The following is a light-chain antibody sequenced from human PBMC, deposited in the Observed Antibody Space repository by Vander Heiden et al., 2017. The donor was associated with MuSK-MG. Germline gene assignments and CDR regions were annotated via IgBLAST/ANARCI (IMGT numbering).Light chain of an antibody. CDR1: QSISSY. Sequence: DIQMTQSPSSLSASVGDRVTITCRASQSISSYLNWYQQKPGKAPKLLIYAASSLQRGVPSKFSGSGSGTDFTLTISRLQPEDFATYYCQQSDIIPRTFGQGTTVEFK. V-gene: IGKV1-39*01. J-gene: IGKJ1*01. CDR2: AAS. CDR3: QQSDIIPRT.